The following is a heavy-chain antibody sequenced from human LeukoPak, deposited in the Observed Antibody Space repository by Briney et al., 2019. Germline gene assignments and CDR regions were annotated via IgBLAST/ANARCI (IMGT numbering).Heavy chain of an antibody. CDR3: ARDGGLLYYYYMDV. J-gene: IGHJ6*03. CDR2: IIPILGIA. Sequence: SVKVSCKASGGTFSSYAISWVRQAPGQGLEWMGRIIPILGIANYAQKFQGRVTITADKSTSTAYMELSSLRSEDTAVYYCARDGGLLYYYYMDVWGKGTTVTVSS. CDR1: GGTFSSYA. D-gene: IGHD1-26*01. V-gene: IGHV1-69*04.